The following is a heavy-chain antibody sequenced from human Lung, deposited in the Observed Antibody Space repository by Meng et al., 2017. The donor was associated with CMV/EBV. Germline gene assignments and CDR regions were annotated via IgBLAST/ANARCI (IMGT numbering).Heavy chain of an antibody. CDR3: ARAWGYSNYGSVIWGPPYYYYGMDV. CDR1: GFTFSSYE. Sequence: GGSLRLXCAASGFTFSSYEMNWVRQAPGKGLEWVSYISSSGSTIYYADSVKGRFTISRDNAKNSLYLQMNSLRAEDTAVYYCARAWGYSNYGSVIWGPPYYYYGMDVXGQGXTVTVSS. D-gene: IGHD4-11*01. V-gene: IGHV3-48*03. CDR2: ISSSGSTI. J-gene: IGHJ6*02.